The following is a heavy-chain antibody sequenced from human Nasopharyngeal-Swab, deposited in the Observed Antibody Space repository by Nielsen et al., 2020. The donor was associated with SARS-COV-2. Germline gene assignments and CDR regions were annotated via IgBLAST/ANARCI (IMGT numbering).Heavy chain of an antibody. V-gene: IGHV3-30-3*01. CDR2: ISYDGSNK. CDR3: ARPGSGSYYNEIDY. CDR1: GFTFRSYA. Sequence: GESLKISCAASGFTFRSYAIHWVRQAPGKGLEWVAVISYDGSNKYYADSVKGRFTISRDNSKNTLYLQMNSLRAEDTAVYYCARPGSGSYYNEIDYWGQGTLVTVSS. D-gene: IGHD3-10*01. J-gene: IGHJ4*02.